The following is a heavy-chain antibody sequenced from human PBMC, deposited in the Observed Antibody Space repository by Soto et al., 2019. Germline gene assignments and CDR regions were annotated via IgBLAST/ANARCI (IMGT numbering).Heavy chain of an antibody. CDR1: GFPFTTYD. V-gene: IGHV3-13*01. D-gene: IGHD6-19*01. CDR3: SRGPVAGPSYYYMEM. Sequence: EVLLVESGGGLVQPGGSLRLSCAASGFPFTTYDMHWVRQSPGKGLEWISAIGAAGDTYYSDSMKGRFTISRDNAKRSLYLQMNSVSAGDSAVYYCSRGPVAGPSYYYMEMWGKGTTVIVSS. CDR2: IGAAGDT. J-gene: IGHJ6*03.